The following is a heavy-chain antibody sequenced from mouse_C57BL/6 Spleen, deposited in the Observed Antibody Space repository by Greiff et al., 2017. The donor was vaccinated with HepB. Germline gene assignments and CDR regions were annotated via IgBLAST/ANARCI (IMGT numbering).Heavy chain of an antibody. Sequence: VQLVESGPGLVQPSQSLSITCTASGFSFTSYGVHWVRQSPGKGLEWLGVIWSGGSTDYNAAFISRLIISKDNSKSQVFFKMNSRQADDTAIYYCARNRVGPPYYFDYWGQGTTLTVSS. CDR1: GFSFTSYG. D-gene: IGHD4-1*01. V-gene: IGHV2-2*01. J-gene: IGHJ2*01. CDR2: IWSGGST. CDR3: ARNRVGPPYYFDY.